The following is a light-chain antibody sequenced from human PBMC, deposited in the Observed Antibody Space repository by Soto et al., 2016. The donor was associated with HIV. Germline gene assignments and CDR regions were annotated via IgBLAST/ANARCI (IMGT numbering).Light chain of an antibody. CDR1: QGISSY. Sequence: AIRMTQSPSSVSASTGDRVTITCRASQGISSYLAWYQQKPGKAPNLLIYGASTLQTGVPSRFNGSESETDFTLTISCLQSEDFATYYCQQYSTVPFTFGPGTKVD. V-gene: IGKV1-8*01. J-gene: IGKJ3*01. CDR3: QQYSTVPFT. CDR2: GAS.